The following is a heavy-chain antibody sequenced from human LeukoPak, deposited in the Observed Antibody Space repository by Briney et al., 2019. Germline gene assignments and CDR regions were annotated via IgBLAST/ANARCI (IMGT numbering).Heavy chain of an antibody. D-gene: IGHD1-26*01. Sequence: GGSLRLSCAASGFTFSSYAMSWVRQAPGKGLEWVSAISGSGGSTYYADSVKGRFTISRDNSKNTLYLQMNSLRAEDTAVYYCAKDGGRLPMGLYNWFDPWGQGTLVTVSS. V-gene: IGHV3-23*01. J-gene: IGHJ5*02. CDR3: AKDGGRLPMGLYNWFDP. CDR2: ISGSGGST. CDR1: GFTFSSYA.